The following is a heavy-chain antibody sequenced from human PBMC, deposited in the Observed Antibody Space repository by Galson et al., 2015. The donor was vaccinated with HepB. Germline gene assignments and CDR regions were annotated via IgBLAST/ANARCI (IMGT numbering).Heavy chain of an antibody. J-gene: IGHJ4*02. Sequence: SLRLSCAASGFTFGDYAMSWVRQAPGKGLEWVGFIRSKAYGGTTEYAASVKGRFTISRDDSKSIAYLQMNSLKTEDTAVYYCTRDSSGGSFDYWGQGTLVTVSS. CDR1: GFTFGDYA. CDR2: IRSKAYGGTT. D-gene: IGHD6-19*01. CDR3: TRDSSGGSFDY. V-gene: IGHV3-49*04.